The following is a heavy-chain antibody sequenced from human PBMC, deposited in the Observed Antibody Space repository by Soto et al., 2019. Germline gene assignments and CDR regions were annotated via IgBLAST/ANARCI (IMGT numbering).Heavy chain of an antibody. V-gene: IGHV1-69*13. CDR1: GGTFSSYA. CDR3: ARDLGYYDSSGRRSAFDI. CDR2: IIPIFGTA. Sequence: SVKVSGKAAGGTFSSYAISWVRQAPGQGLEWMGGIIPIFGTANYAQKFQGRVTITADESTSTAYMELSSLRSEDTAVYYCARDLGYYDSSGRRSAFDIWGQGTMVTVSS. D-gene: IGHD3-22*01. J-gene: IGHJ3*02.